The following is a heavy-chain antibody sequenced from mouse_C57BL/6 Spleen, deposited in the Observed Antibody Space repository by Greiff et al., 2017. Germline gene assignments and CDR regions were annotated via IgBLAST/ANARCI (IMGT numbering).Heavy chain of an antibody. V-gene: IGHV1-31*01. CDR2: IYPYNGVS. Sequence: VQLQQSGPELVKPGASVKISCKASGYSFTGYYMHWVKQSHGNILDWIGYIYPYNGVSSYNQKFKGKATLTVDKSSSAAYMELRSLTSEDSAVYYCTRSDYYGSSYHWYFDVWGTGTTVTVSS. D-gene: IGHD1-1*01. CDR3: TRSDYYGSSYHWYFDV. J-gene: IGHJ1*03. CDR1: GYSFTGYY.